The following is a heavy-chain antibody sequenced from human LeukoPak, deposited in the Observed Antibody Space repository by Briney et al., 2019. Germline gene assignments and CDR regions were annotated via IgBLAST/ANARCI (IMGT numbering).Heavy chain of an antibody. V-gene: IGHV4-39*01. CDR2: IYYSGST. Sequence: SETLSLTCAVSGGSISISGYYWAWVRQPPGKGLEWIGNIYYSGSTHYNPSLKSRVTISVDTSKNHFSLKLSSVTAADTAVYYCARLPYSSGWFDAFDIWGQGTMVTVSS. CDR1: GGSISISGYY. D-gene: IGHD6-19*01. CDR3: ARLPYSSGWFDAFDI. J-gene: IGHJ3*02.